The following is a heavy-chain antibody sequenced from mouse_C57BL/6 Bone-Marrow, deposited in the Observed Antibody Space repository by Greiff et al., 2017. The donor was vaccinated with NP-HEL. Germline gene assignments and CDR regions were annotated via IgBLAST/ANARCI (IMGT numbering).Heavy chain of an antibody. CDR3: ARWNLPDYYGSSPWYFDV. D-gene: IGHD1-1*01. Sequence: QVQLQQSGPELVKPGASVKISCKASGYTFTDYYINWVKQRPGQGLEWIGWIYPGSGNTKYNEKFKGKATLTVDTSSSTAYMQLSSLTSEDSAVYFCARWNLPDYYGSSPWYFDVWGTGTTVTVSS. V-gene: IGHV1-84*01. J-gene: IGHJ1*03. CDR1: GYTFTDYY. CDR2: IYPGSGNT.